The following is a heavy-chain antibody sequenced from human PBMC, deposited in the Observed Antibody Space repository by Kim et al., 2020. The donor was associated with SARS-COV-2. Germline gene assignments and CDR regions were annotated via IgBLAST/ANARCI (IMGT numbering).Heavy chain of an antibody. Sequence: SPSFQGHVTISADKSISTAYLQWSSLKASDTAMYYCAIVSIVGVIRAFNYWGQGTLVTVSS. J-gene: IGHJ4*02. D-gene: IGHD1-26*01. V-gene: IGHV5-10-1*01. CDR3: AIVSIVGVIRAFNY.